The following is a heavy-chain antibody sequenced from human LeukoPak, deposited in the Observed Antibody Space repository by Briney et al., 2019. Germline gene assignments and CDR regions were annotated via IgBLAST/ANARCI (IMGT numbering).Heavy chain of an antibody. CDR2: ISYDGSNK. Sequence: GRSLRLSCAASEFTFSSYAMHWVRQAPGKGLEWVAVISYDGSNKYYTDSVKGRFTISRDNAKNSLYLRMNSLRAEDTAVYYCARDHATYYYDSSGYYDYWGQGTLVTVSS. J-gene: IGHJ4*02. CDR3: ARDHATYYYDSSGYYDY. CDR1: EFTFSSYA. D-gene: IGHD3-22*01. V-gene: IGHV3-30*04.